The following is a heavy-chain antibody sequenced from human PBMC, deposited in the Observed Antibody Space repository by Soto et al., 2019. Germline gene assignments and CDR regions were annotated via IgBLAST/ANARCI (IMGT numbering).Heavy chain of an antibody. V-gene: IGHV3-48*03. CDR3: ARSPFLECN. Sequence: GSLRLSCAASGFPFSSYEMNWVRQPPGKGLAWVSYISSSGSTIYYADSVKGRFTISRDNAKNSLFLQMNSLRVEDTAVYYCARSPFLECNWAQGTLVTVSS. J-gene: IGHJ4*02. CDR1: GFPFSSYE. D-gene: IGHD3-3*02. CDR2: ISSSGSTI.